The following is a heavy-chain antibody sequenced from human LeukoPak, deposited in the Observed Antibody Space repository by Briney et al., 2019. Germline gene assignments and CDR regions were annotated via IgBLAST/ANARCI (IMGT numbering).Heavy chain of an antibody. D-gene: IGHD3-16*01. Sequence: GGSPRVSCSVSGFTVSSNYFSWVRQAPGKGLEWVSVIYTEGTTCYADSVKGRFIISRDDSKNTVYLQMNSLRVEDTAVYYCASEGDWGQGTLVTVSS. CDR3: ASEGD. V-gene: IGHV3-66*02. CDR2: IYTEGTT. J-gene: IGHJ4*02. CDR1: GFTVSSNY.